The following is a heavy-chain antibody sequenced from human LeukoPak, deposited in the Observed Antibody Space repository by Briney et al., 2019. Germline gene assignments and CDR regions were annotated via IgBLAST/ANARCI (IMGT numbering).Heavy chain of an antibody. CDR3: ARVSGSYLYYFDY. CDR2: IYYSGST. CDR1: GGSISSYY. V-gene: IGHV4-59*01. J-gene: IGHJ4*02. D-gene: IGHD1-26*01. Sequence: SGTLSLTCTVSGGSISSYYWSWIRQPPGKGLEGIGYIYYSGSTNYNPSLKSRVTISVDTSKNQFSLKLSSVTAADTAVYYCARVSGSYLYYFDYWGQGTLVTVSS.